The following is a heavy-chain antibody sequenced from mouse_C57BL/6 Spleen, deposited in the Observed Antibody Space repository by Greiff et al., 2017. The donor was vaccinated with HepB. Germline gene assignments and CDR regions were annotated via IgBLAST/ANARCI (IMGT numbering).Heavy chain of an antibody. J-gene: IGHJ4*01. V-gene: IGHV5-17*01. CDR2: ISSGSSTI. CDR1: GFTFSDYG. D-gene: IGHD3-3*01. CDR3: ARGGTRAMDY. Sequence: DVMLVESGGGLVKPGGSLKLSCAASGFTFSDYGMHWVRQAPEKGLEWVAYISSGSSTIYYADTVKGRFTISRDNAKNTLFLQMTSLRSEDTAMYYCARGGTRAMDYWGQGTSVTVSS.